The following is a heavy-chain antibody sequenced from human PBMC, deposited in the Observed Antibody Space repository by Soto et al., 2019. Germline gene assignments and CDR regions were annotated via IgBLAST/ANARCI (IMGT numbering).Heavy chain of an antibody. D-gene: IGHD3-22*01. CDR1: GFTFSSYA. CDR2: ISGSGGST. Sequence: PGGSLRLSCAASGFTFSSYAMSWVRQAPGKGLEWVSAISGSGGSTYYADSVKGRFTISRDNSKNTLYLQMNSLRAEDTAVYYCAKSQIKGLVVMYFQHWGQGTLVTVSS. J-gene: IGHJ1*01. V-gene: IGHV3-23*01. CDR3: AKSQIKGLVVMYFQH.